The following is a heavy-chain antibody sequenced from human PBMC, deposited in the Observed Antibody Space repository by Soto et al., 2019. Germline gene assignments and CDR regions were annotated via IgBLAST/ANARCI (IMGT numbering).Heavy chain of an antibody. CDR1: GGSISSGGYY. V-gene: IGHV4-31*03. D-gene: IGHD3-22*01. CDR3: ARGSIVVVASGYFDL. J-gene: IGHJ2*01. Sequence: SETLSLTCTVSGGSISSGGYYWSWIRQHPGKGLEWIGYIYYSGSTYCNPSLKSRVTISVDTSKNQFSLKLSSVTAADTAVYYCARGSIVVVASGYFDLWGRGTLVTVSS. CDR2: IYYSGST.